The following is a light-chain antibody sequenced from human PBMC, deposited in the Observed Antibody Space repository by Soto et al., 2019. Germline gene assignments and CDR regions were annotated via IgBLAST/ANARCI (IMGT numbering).Light chain of an antibody. Sequence: DLVMTQSPLSLSVTPGEPAAISCRSSQSLLANNGYNYLDWYLQKPGQSPQLLIYLGSNRASGVPDRFSSSGSGTDFPLQISRVEAEDVGVFYCMQALQTPRTFGQGTKVEI. CDR3: MQALQTPRT. J-gene: IGKJ1*01. CDR1: QSLLANNGYNY. CDR2: LGS. V-gene: IGKV2-28*01.